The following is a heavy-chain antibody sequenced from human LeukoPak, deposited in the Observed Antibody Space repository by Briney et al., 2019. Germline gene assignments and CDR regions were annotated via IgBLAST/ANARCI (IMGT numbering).Heavy chain of an antibody. Sequence: ASVKVSCKASGGTFSSYAISWVRQAPGQGLEWMGGIIPIFGTANYAQKFQGRVTITADESTSTAYMELSSLRSEDTAVYYCTRVSGYCSGGSCPPTDDYWGQGTLVTVSS. D-gene: IGHD2-15*01. CDR2: IIPIFGTA. V-gene: IGHV1-69*13. CDR1: GGTFSSYA. J-gene: IGHJ4*02. CDR3: TRVSGYCSGGSCPPTDDY.